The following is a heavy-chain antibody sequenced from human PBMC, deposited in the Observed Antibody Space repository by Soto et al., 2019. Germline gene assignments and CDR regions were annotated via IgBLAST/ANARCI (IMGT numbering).Heavy chain of an antibody. V-gene: IGHV4-30-4*01. CDR3: ASEPYLHKSRNVS. CDR2: IFHSGTT. J-gene: IGHJ1*01. CDR1: GDSISSADYF. Sequence: SETLSLTCSVSGDSISSADYFWTWIRQSPGKGLEWMGYIFHSGTTYYNPSLKGRLLISIENSKNQFSLRLTSVTAADSSVYFCASEPYLHKSRNVSRGPGTPVTV.